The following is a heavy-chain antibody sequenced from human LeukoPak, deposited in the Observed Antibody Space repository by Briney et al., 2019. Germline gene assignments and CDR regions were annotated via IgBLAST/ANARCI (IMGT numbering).Heavy chain of an antibody. D-gene: IGHD3-9*01. CDR2: INHSGST. Sequence: SETLSLTCAVYGGSFSGYYWSWIRQPPGKGLEWIGEINHSGSTNYNPSLKSRVTISVDTSKNQFSLKLSSVTAADRAVYYCARGPSITIFFDYWGQGTLVTVSS. V-gene: IGHV4-34*01. CDR3: ARGPSITIFFDY. CDR1: GGSFSGYY. J-gene: IGHJ4*02.